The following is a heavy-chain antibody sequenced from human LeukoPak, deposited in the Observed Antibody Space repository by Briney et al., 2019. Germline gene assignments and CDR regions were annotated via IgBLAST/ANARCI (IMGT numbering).Heavy chain of an antibody. CDR2: IYYSGST. J-gene: IGHJ4*02. CDR3: AREEGATRGLDY. Sequence: PSETLSLTCAASGGSISSYYWSWIRQPPGKGLEWVGYIYYSGSTNYNPSIKSRVTISVDTSKNQFSLKLSSVTAADTAVYYCAREEGATRGLDYWGQGTLVTVS. D-gene: IGHD1-26*01. CDR1: GGSISSYY. V-gene: IGHV4-59*01.